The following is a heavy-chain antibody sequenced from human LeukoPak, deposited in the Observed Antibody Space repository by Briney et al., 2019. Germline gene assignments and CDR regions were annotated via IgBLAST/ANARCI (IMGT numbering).Heavy chain of an antibody. CDR1: GYTFTSYG. CDR2: ISAYNGNT. Sequence: GASVKVSCKASGYTFTSYGISWVRQAPGQGLEWMGWISAYNGNTNYAQKLQGRVTMTTDTSTSTAYMELRSLRSDDTAVYYCATLRRYSSSWYHPDYYYYYMDVWGKGTTVTVSS. J-gene: IGHJ6*03. CDR3: ATLRRYSSSWYHPDYYYYYMDV. D-gene: IGHD6-13*01. V-gene: IGHV1-18*01.